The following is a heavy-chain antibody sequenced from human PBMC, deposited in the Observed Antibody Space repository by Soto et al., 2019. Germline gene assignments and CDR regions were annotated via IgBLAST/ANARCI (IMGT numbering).Heavy chain of an antibody. J-gene: IGHJ4*02. CDR1: GASIRSGGYY. D-gene: IGHD2-2*01. CDR3: ARIEMPSIK. CDR2: IYYTGST. Sequence: SETLSLTCSVSGASIRSGGYYWSWLRQSPGKGLEWIGHIYYTGSTFYSPSLKSRLTISLDTSKNQFSLDLRSVTAADTAMYYCARIEMPSIKWGRGTLVTVSS. V-gene: IGHV4-31*03.